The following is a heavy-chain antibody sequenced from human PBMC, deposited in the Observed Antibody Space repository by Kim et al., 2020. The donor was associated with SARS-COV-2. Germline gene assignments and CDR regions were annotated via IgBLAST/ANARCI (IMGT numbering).Heavy chain of an antibody. CDR3: DASDY. V-gene: IGHV3-23*01. CDR1: GFTFSTYA. J-gene: IGHJ4*02. Sequence: GGSLRLSCAASGFTFSTYAMSWARQAPGKGLEWVSTINGGGVRTHNAASVKGRFTISRDNSKNTLFLQMNSLRDEDTAVYYCDASDYWGQGSLVTVSS. CDR2: INGGGVRT.